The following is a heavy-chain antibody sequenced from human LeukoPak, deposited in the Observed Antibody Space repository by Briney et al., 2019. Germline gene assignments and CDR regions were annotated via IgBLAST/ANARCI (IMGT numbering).Heavy chain of an antibody. CDR2: ISGSGGST. CDR3: AKGTPLRYFDWLPDAWDY. V-gene: IGHV3-23*01. D-gene: IGHD3-9*01. Sequence: GGSLRLSCAASGFTFSSYAMSWVRQAPGKGLEWVSAISGSGGSTYYADSVKGRFTISRDNSKNTLYLQMSSLRAEDTAVYYCAKGTPLRYFDWLPDAWDYWGQGTLVTVSS. J-gene: IGHJ4*02. CDR1: GFTFSSYA.